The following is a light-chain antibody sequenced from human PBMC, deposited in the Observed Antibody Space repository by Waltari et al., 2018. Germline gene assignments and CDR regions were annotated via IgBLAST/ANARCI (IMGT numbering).Light chain of an antibody. CDR3: MQGRDWPYS. CDR1: ESLIYTDGNTY. CDR2: KVS. V-gene: IGKV2-30*01. Sequence: DIVMAQSPPFLPVSLGQTASIPGRSTESLIYTDGNTYLTWFHQRPGQSPRRLIYKVSNRDSGVPDRFSGSGSDTDFTLRITRVQTGDVGLYYCMQGRDWPYSFGQGTRLEI. J-gene: IGKJ2*01.